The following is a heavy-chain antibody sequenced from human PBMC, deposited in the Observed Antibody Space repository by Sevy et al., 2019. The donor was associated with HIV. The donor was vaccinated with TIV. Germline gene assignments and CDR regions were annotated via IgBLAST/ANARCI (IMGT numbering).Heavy chain of an antibody. J-gene: IGHJ4*01. V-gene: IGHV4-59*08. CDR3: ARHGAYGDYVPNDPPLDY. Sequence: SETLSLTCTVTGGSISSSYWSWIRQPPGKGLEWIGNIFESGSTNYNPSLKSRDTISLDTSKSHYSLKLNSVTAAETAVYYCARHGAYGDYVPNDPPLDYWGRGILVTVSS. D-gene: IGHD4-17*01. CDR2: IFESGST. CDR1: GGSISSSY.